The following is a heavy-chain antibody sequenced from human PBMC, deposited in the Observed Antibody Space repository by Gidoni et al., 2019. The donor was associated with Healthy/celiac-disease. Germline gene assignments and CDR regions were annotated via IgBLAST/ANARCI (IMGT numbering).Heavy chain of an antibody. CDR3: ASGTYYYDSSGYSWGDY. D-gene: IGHD3-22*01. CDR1: GGSISSSSYY. J-gene: IGHJ4*02. CDR2: IYYSGST. V-gene: IGHV4-39*07. Sequence: QLQLQASGPGLVKPSETLSLTCTVSGGSISSSSYYWGWIRQPPGKGLEWIGSIYYSGSTYYNPSLKSRVTISVDTSKNQFSLKLSSVTAADTAVYYCASGTYYYDSSGYSWGDYWGQGTLVTVSS.